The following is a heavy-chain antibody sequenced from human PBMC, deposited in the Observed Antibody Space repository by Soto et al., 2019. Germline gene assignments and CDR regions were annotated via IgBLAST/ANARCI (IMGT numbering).Heavy chain of an antibody. CDR3: ARTVEYDSIPYYYADF. D-gene: IGHD2-21*01. J-gene: IGHJ4*01. V-gene: IGHV1-18*01. CDR1: GYTFNTYG. CDR2: ISGYNGNT. Sequence: ASVKVSCKASGYTFNTYGITWVRQAPGQGLEWMGWISGYNGNTNYAQTLQGRGTMTTDTSTSTAYLELRSLRSDDTAVYYCARTVEYDSIPYYYADFWGQGTLGTVSS.